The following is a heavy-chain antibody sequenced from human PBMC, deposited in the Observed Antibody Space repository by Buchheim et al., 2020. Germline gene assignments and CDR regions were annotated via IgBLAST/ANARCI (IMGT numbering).Heavy chain of an antibody. CDR2: INSDWSST. D-gene: IGHD3-22*01. Sequence: EVQLVESGGGLVQPGGSLRLSCAASGFTFSSYWMHCVRQAPGKGLVWVSRINSDWSSTSYADSVKGRFTISRDNAKNTPYLQMNSLRAEDTAVYYCARVYYYDSSGYYYDYYYYMDVWGKGTT. CDR1: GFTFSSYW. CDR3: ARVYYYDSSGYYYDYYYYMDV. V-gene: IGHV3-74*01. J-gene: IGHJ6*03.